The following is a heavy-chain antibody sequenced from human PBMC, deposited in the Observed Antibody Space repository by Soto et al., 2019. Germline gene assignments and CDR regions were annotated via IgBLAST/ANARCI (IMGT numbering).Heavy chain of an antibody. CDR1: GFNFRNYY. J-gene: IGHJ4*02. Sequence: PGGSLRLSCAVSGFNFRNYYMSRVRQAPGKGLEWISYIGDSGSPIYYADSVRGRFTTSRDNAKNSLYLQMNRLRAEDTAVYYCARFSDWLISYSFDYWGQGALVTVSS. D-gene: IGHD3-9*01. V-gene: IGHV3-11*01. CDR3: ARFSDWLISYSFDY. CDR2: IGDSGSPI.